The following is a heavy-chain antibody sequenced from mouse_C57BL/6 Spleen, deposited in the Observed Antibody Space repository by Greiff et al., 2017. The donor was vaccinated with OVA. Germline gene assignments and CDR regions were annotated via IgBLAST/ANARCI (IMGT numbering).Heavy chain of an antibody. CDR1: GYTFTDYY. J-gene: IGHJ2*01. D-gene: IGHD1-1*01. Sequence: EVQLQQSGPELVKPGASVKISCKASGYTFTDYYMNWVKQSHGKSLEWIGDINPNNGGTSYNQKFKGKATLTVDKSSSTAYMELRSLTSEDSAVYYCARSVTTVGADYWGQGTTLTVSS. CDR2: INPNNGGT. V-gene: IGHV1-26*01. CDR3: ARSVTTVGADY.